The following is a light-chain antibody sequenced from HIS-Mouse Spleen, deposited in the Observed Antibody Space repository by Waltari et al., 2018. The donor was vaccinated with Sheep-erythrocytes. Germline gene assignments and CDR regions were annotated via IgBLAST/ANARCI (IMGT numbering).Light chain of an antibody. Sequence: QSALTQPRSVSGSPGQSVTISCPGTSSDVGGYNYVSWYQQHPGKSPKLRIYHVSKRPSGVPDRFSGSKSGNTASLTISGLQAEDEADYYCCSYAGSYNHVFATGTKVTVL. CDR2: HVS. J-gene: IGLJ1*01. V-gene: IGLV2-11*02. CDR1: SSDVGGYNY. CDR3: CSYAGSYNHV.